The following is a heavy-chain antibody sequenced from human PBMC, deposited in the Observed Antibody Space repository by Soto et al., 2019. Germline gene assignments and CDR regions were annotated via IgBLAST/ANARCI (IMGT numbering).Heavy chain of an antibody. Sequence: QITLKESGPTLEKPTQTLTLTCTFSGFSLSTSGVGVGWIRQPPGKALEWLALIYWDDDKRYSPSLKSRLTITKDTSKNQVVLTMTNMDPVDTATYYCARLEMATTRGWFGPWGQGTLVTVSS. D-gene: IGHD5-12*01. CDR2: IYWDDDK. V-gene: IGHV2-5*02. CDR3: ARLEMATTRGWFGP. J-gene: IGHJ5*02. CDR1: GFSLSTSGVG.